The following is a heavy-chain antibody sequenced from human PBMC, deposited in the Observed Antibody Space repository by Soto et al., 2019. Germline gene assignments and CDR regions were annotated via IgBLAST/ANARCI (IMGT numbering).Heavy chain of an antibody. D-gene: IGHD1-7*01. CDR2: ISYDADKT. CDR1: RFTFSIYV. V-gene: IGHV3-23*01. J-gene: IGHJ3*02. Sequence: GGSLRLSCAASRFTFSIYVINWVRQAPGKGLEWVSTISYDADKTFYADSVKGRFTISRDNSRDTLFLQMNSLRADDAAVYYCARRARTATTNWGAFDIWGQGTRVTVSS. CDR3: ARRARTATTNWGAFDI.